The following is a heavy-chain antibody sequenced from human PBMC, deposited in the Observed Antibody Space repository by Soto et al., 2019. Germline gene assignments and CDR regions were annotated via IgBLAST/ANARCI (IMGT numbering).Heavy chain of an antibody. J-gene: IGHJ4*02. CDR3: AKDMDLGITGTLGFDY. V-gene: IGHV3-23*01. CDR1: GFTFSSYA. CDR2: ISGSGGST. D-gene: IGHD1-20*01. Sequence: EVQLLESGGGLVQPGGSLRLSCAASGFTFSSYAMSWVRQAPGKGLEWVSAISGSGGSTYYADSVKGRFTISRDNSKNTLYLQMNSLRAEDTAVYYCAKDMDLGITGTLGFDYWGQGTLVTVSS.